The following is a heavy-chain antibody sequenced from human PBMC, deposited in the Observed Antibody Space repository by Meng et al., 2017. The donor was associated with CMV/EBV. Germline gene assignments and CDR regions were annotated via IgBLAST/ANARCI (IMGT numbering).Heavy chain of an antibody. Sequence: QIPLKESCPPLVKPTQPLTLPCTFSGFSLSTSGVGVGWIRQPPGKALEWLALIYWDDDKRYSPSLKSRLTITKDTSKNQVVLTMTNMDPVDTATYYCARIAAAGRFDYWGQGTLVTVSS. CDR1: GFSLSTSGVG. J-gene: IGHJ4*02. V-gene: IGHV2-5*02. D-gene: IGHD6-13*01. CDR2: IYWDDDK. CDR3: ARIAAAGRFDY.